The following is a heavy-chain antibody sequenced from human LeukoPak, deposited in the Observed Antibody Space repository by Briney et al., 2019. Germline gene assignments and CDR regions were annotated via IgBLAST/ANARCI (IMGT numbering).Heavy chain of an antibody. CDR3: ARTSAALYYYMDV. Sequence: SETLSLTCAVYGGSFSGYYWSWIRQPPGKGLEWIGEINHSGSTNYNPSLKSRVTISVDTSKNQFSLKLSSVTAADTAVYYCARTSAALYYYMDVWGKGTTVNVSS. CDR2: INHSGST. V-gene: IGHV4-34*01. J-gene: IGHJ6*03. CDR1: GGSFSGYY. D-gene: IGHD2-2*01.